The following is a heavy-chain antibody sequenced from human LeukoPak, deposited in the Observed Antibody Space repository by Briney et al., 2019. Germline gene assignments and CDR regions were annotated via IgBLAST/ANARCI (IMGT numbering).Heavy chain of an antibody. V-gene: IGHV1-2*02. CDR1: GYTFTGYY. CDR2: INPNSGGT. CDR3: ARVAAAGIRGAFDI. Sequence: RASVKVSCKASGYTFTGYYMHWVRQAPGQGLEWMGWINPNSGGTNYAQKFQGRVTMTRDTSISTAYMELSRLRSDDTAVYYCARVAAAGIRGAFDIWGEGTMVTVSS. J-gene: IGHJ3*02. D-gene: IGHD6-13*01.